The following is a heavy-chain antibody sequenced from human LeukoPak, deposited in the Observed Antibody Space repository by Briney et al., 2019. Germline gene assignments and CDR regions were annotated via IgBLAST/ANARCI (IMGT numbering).Heavy chain of an antibody. CDR2: IITILGVA. Sequence: SVKVSCKASGGTFSNCATNWVRQAPGQGLEWMGRIITILGVANYAQQFQGRVTNTADTSTITAYMELSGLKSEYTAVYYCAAVAKSAFDIWGQGTMVTVSS. D-gene: IGHD4-23*01. J-gene: IGHJ3*02. CDR3: AAVAKSAFDI. V-gene: IGHV1-69*04. CDR1: GGTFSNCA.